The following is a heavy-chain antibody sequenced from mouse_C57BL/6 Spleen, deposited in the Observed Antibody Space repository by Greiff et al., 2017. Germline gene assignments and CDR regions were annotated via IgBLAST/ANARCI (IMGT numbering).Heavy chain of an antibody. CDR1: GYTFTSYW. D-gene: IGHD2-3*01. V-gene: IGHV1-52*01. CDR2: IDPSDSET. J-gene: IGHJ3*01. CDR3: ARGRKDDGIAY. Sequence: QVQLQQPGAELVRPGSSVKLSCKASGYTFTSYWMHWVKQRPIQGLEWIGNIDPSDSETHYNQKFKDKATLTVDKSSSTAYMQLSSLTSEDSAVYYCARGRKDDGIAYWGQGTLVTVSA.